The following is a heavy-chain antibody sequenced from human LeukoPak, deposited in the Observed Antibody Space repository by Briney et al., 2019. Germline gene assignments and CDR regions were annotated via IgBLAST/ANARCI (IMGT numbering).Heavy chain of an antibody. D-gene: IGHD2-2*01. CDR2: MNPNSGNT. CDR1: GYTFTSYD. CDR3: ARAFVVVPGRKNWFDP. V-gene: IGHV1-8*03. Sequence: ASVKVSCKASGYTFTSYDINWVRQATGQGREWMGWMNPNSGNTGYAQKFQGRVTITRNTSISTAYMELSSLRSEDTAVYYCARAFVVVPGRKNWFDPWGQGTLVTVSS. J-gene: IGHJ5*02.